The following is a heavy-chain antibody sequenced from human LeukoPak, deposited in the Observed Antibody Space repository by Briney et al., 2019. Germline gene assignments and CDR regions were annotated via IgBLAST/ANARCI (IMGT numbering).Heavy chain of an antibody. V-gene: IGHV3-7*01. CDR3: ARGRAAFDP. Sequence: GGSLRLSCAASGFTFSNYWMTWVRQAPGKGLEWVANIKQDGSETSYVGSMKGRFTISRDNAKNSLYLQMNSLRAEDTAVYYCARGRAAFDPWGQGTLVTVSS. D-gene: IGHD2-15*01. CDR2: IKQDGSET. CDR1: GFTFSNYW. J-gene: IGHJ5*02.